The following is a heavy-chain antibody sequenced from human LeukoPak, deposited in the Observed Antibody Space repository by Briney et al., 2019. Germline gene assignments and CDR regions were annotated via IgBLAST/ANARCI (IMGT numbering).Heavy chain of an antibody. Sequence: PGGSLRLSCAASGFTFSSYAMNWVRQAPGKGLDWVATITASGSSTFHADSVKGRFTISRDNSKNTLYLLVDSLRAEDTAIYYGAKDVSPLEWYLDSWGQGVPVTVST. J-gene: IGHJ4*02. CDR2: ITASGSST. CDR3: AKDVSPLEWYLDS. CDR1: GFTFSSYA. D-gene: IGHD3-3*01. V-gene: IGHV3-23*01.